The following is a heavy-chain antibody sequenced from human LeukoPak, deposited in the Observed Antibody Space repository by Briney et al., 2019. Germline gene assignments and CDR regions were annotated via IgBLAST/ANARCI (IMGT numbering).Heavy chain of an antibody. CDR1: GGSISSSTFY. Sequence: SETLSLTCIVSGGSISSSTFYWGWIRQPPGKGLQWIGYIYYSGSTNYNPSLKSRVTISVDTSTNQFSLKLSSVTAADTAVYYCARENTMIRGAFDAFDIWGQGTMVTVSS. CDR2: IYYSGST. V-gene: IGHV4-61*05. D-gene: IGHD3-10*01. J-gene: IGHJ3*02. CDR3: ARENTMIRGAFDAFDI.